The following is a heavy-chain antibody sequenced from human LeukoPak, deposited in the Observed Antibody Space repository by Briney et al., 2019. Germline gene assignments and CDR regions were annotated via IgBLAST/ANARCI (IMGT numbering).Heavy chain of an antibody. J-gene: IGHJ6*02. Sequence: GGSLRLSCAASGFTFSSYWMSWVRQAPGKGLEWVANIKQDGSEKYYVDSVKGRFTISRDNAKNSLYLQMNSLRAEDTAVYYCARDDSSGWSLCYYYYYGMDVWGQGTTVTVSS. CDR2: IKQDGSEK. D-gene: IGHD6-19*01. CDR1: GFTFSSYW. CDR3: ARDDSSGWSLCYYYYYGMDV. V-gene: IGHV3-7*01.